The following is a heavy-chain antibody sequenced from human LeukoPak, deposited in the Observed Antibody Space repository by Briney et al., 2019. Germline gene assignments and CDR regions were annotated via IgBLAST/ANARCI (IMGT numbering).Heavy chain of an antibody. V-gene: IGHV3-21*01. CDR3: ARVSDTAMAYYFDY. J-gene: IGHJ4*02. CDR2: ISSSSSYI. CDR1: GFTFRSYS. Sequence: GGSLRLSCAASGFTFRSYSMNGVRQAPGKGLECVSSISSSSSYIYYADSVKGRFTISRDNAKNSLYLQMNSLRAEDTAVYYCARVSDTAMAYYFDYWGQGTLVTVSS. D-gene: IGHD5-18*01.